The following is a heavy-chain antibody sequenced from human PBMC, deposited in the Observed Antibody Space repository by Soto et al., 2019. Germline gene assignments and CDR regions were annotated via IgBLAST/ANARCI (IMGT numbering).Heavy chain of an antibody. CDR2: IKSDGTYT. Sequence: EVQLVESGGGLIQPGGSLRLSCVASGFTFSTYWMHWVRQAPGKGLVWVSRIKSDGTYTDYADSVKGRFTISRDNAQNTLYLQMNSLRAEDTAVYYCARSFWGAYVDFWGQGTLVTAS. V-gene: IGHV3-74*01. CDR1: GFTFSTYW. CDR3: ARSFWGAYVDF. J-gene: IGHJ4*02. D-gene: IGHD3-3*01.